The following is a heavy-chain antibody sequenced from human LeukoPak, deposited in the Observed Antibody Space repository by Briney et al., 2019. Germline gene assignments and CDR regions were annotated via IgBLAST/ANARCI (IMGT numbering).Heavy chain of an antibody. CDR2: ISYDGRNK. Sequence: PGGSLRFSCAASGFTFNNYGMLWVRQAPGKGLEWVAVISYDGRNKHYPDSVKGRFTISRDISTDTLWLQMDSLRTEDTAVYYCAKGPLRGTAAAIDYWGQGTLVTVSS. D-gene: IGHD2-2*01. J-gene: IGHJ4*02. V-gene: IGHV3-30*18. CDR1: GFTFNNYG. CDR3: AKGPLRGTAAAIDY.